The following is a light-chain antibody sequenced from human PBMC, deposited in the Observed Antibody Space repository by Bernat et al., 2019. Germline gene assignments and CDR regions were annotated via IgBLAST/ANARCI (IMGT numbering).Light chain of an antibody. CDR2: GAS. CDR3: QQYGRSPPWT. J-gene: IGKJ1*01. CDR1: QSVSSNY. V-gene: IGKV3-20*01. Sequence: EIVLTQSPGTLSLSPGERATLSCRASQSVSSNYLAWFQQKPGQAPRLLIYGASSRASGISDRFSGSGSGTDFTLTISRLEPEDFAVYYCQQYGRSPPWTFGQGTKVEIK.